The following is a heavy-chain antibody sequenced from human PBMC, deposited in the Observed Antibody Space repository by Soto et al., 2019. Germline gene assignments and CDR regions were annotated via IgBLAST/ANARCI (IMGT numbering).Heavy chain of an antibody. CDR1: GFTVSSNY. Sequence: EVQLVESGGGLIQPGGSLRLSCAASGFTVSSNYMSWVRQAPGKGLEWVSVIYSGGSTYYADSVKGRVTISRDNSKNTLYLQKNSLRAQDKAVYYCARAGYSSFHAFDIWGQGTMVTVSS. J-gene: IGHJ3*02. V-gene: IGHV3-53*01. D-gene: IGHD6-13*01. CDR2: IYSGGST. CDR3: ARAGYSSFHAFDI.